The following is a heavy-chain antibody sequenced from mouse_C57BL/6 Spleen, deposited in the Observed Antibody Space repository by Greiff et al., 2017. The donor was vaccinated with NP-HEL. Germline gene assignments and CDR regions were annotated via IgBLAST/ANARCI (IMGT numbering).Heavy chain of an antibody. CDR3: TRGGLLPFDY. CDR2: ISSGGDYI. J-gene: IGHJ2*01. D-gene: IGHD2-3*01. CDR1: GFTFSSYA. Sequence: EVKLMESGEGLVKPGGSLKLSCAASGFTFSSYAMSWVRQTPEKRLEWVAYISSGGDYIYYADTVKGRFTISRDNARNTLYLQMSSLKSEDTAMYYCTRGGLLPFDYWGQGTTLTVSS. V-gene: IGHV5-9-1*02.